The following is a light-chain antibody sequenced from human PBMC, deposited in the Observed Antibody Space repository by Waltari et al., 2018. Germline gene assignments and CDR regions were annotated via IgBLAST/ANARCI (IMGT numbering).Light chain of an antibody. CDR3: TAWDDSLNGVV. CDR2: SNN. J-gene: IGLJ2*01. V-gene: IGLV1-44*01. Sequence: QSVLTQPPSASGTPGPGVTIPCSGSISTIGSKTSTWYQQLPGTAPNPLTDSNNPRPSGVPDRFSGSKSDTSASLAISWLQSEDEADYYCTAWDDSLNGVVFGGGTKLTVL. CDR1: ISTIGSKT.